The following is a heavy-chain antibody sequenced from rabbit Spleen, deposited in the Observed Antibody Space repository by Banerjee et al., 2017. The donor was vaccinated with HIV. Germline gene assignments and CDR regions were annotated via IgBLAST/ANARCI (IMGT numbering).Heavy chain of an antibody. D-gene: IGHD8-1*01. J-gene: IGHJ6*01. Sequence: QEQLEESGGGLVKPEGSLTLTCKASGVSFNDKDVMCWVRQAPGKGLEWISCIAGSSSGFTYSATWAKGRFTISKTSSTTVTLQMTSLTVADTATYFCARDTGTSFSTYGMDLWGQGTLVTVS. CDR1: GVSFNDKDV. V-gene: IGHV1S45*01. CDR3: ARDTGTSFSTYGMDL. CDR2: IAGSSSGFT.